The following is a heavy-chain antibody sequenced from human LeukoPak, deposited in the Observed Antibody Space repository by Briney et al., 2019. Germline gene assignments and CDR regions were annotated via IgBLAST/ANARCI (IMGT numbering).Heavy chain of an antibody. CDR3: ARGYNSGWYDFDY. J-gene: IGHJ4*02. D-gene: IGHD6-19*01. Sequence: SETLSLTCTVSVGSISNYYWRWIRQPPGKGLEWVGYIYYCGTTNSNPSLKRRVTIPVDTSKNQFSLRLSSVTAADTAVYYCARGYNSGWYDFDYWGQGTLVTVSS. V-gene: IGHV4-59*08. CDR1: VGSISNYY. CDR2: IYYCGTT.